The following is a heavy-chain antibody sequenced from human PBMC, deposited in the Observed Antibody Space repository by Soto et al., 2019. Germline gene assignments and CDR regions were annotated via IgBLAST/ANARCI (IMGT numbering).Heavy chain of an antibody. CDR3: ASGPREHSIPFDP. D-gene: IGHD1-1*01. CDR2: ISHSGIT. Sequence: SETLSLTCAVSGGSITSANWWTWVRQPPGGGLEWIGEISHSGITNYKASLKSRVTMSVDKTKNDVSLKLTSVTAADTAVYYCASGPREHSIPFDPWGQGTLVTVSS. J-gene: IGHJ5*02. V-gene: IGHV4-4*02. CDR1: GGSITSANW.